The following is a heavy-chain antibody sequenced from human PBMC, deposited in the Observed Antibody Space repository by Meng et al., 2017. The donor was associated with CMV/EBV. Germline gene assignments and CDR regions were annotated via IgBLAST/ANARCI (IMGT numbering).Heavy chain of an antibody. D-gene: IGHD1-26*01. CDR2: IYPGDSDT. CDR1: GYSFTSYW. V-gene: IGHV5-51*01. J-gene: IGHJ4*02. Sequence: GGSLRLSCKGSGYSFTSYWIGWVRQMPGKGLEWMGIIYPGDSDTRYSPSFQGQVTISADKSTSTAYLQWSSLKASDTAMYYCARGAMVELLPPHPYFDYWGQGTLVTVSS. CDR3: ARGAMVELLPPHPYFDY.